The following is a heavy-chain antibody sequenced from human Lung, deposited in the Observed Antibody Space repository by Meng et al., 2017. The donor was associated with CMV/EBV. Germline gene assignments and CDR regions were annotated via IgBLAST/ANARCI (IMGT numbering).Heavy chain of an antibody. CDR2: IKADGSEK. Sequence: GEXLKISYAASGFTFSSHWMCWVRQAPGKGLEWVANIKADGSEKYYVDSVKGRFTVSRDNAKNSLYLQMNSLRAEDTAVYYCACNSGDCWGQGTLVTVSS. V-gene: IGHV3-7*01. CDR3: ACNSGDC. D-gene: IGHD3-10*01. J-gene: IGHJ4*02. CDR1: GFTFSSHW.